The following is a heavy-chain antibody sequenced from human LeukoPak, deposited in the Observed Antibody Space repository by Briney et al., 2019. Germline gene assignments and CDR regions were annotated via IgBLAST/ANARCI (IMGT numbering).Heavy chain of an antibody. V-gene: IGHV3-23*01. CDR2: ISGSGGST. J-gene: IGHJ4*02. CDR3: AAKGAGTPPY. CDR1: GFTFSSYA. Sequence: GGSLRLSCAASGFTFSSYAMSWVRQAPGKGLEWVLAISGSGGSTYYADSVKGRFTISRDNSKNTLYLQMNSLRAEDTAVHYCAAKGAGTPPYWGQGTLVTVSS. D-gene: IGHD1-7*01.